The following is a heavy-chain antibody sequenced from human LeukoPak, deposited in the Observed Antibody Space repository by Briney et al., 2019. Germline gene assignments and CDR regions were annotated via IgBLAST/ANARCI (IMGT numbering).Heavy chain of an antibody. CDR3: ARVVPAAIAFDP. V-gene: IGHV1-2*02. CDR1: GYTFTGYY. CDR2: INPNSGGT. J-gene: IGHJ5*02. Sequence: ASVKVSCKASGYTFTGYYMHWVRQAPGQGLEWMGWINPNSGGTNYAQKFQGRATMTRDTSISTAYMELSRLRSDDTAVYYCARVVPAAIAFDPWGQGTLVTVSS. D-gene: IGHD2-2*01.